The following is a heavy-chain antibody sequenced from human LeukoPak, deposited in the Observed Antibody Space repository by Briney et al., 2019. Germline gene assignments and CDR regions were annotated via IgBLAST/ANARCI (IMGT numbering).Heavy chain of an antibody. CDR2: ISFHNGDT. J-gene: IGHJ4*02. D-gene: IGHD3-10*01. CDR3: ARVPRGVITLPDY. CDR1: GLSLTHGG. Sequence: ASVKVSCKASGLSLTHGGISWVRQAPGQGLVWMGWISFHNGDTLYAQNFQGRLTVTTDTSTSTAYMELRSLRSDDTAVYYCARVPRGVITLPDYWGQGTLVTVSS. V-gene: IGHV1-18*01.